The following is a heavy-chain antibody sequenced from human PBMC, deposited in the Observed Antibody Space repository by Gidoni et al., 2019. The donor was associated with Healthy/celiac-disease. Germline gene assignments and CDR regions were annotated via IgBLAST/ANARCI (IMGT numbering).Heavy chain of an antibody. Sequence: QVQLQQRCAGLLKPSETLSLTCADYGGSVSGYHWSWIRQPPGKGLEWIGEINHSGSTNYNPSLKSRVTISVDTSKNQFSLKLSSVTAADTAVYYCARAEYFSGGRCYRGGSFDCWGQGTLVPVSS. CDR1: GGSVSGYH. D-gene: IGHD2-15*01. V-gene: IGHV4-34*01. CDR2: INHSGST. J-gene: IGHJ4*02. CDR3: ARAEYFSGGRCYRGGSFDC.